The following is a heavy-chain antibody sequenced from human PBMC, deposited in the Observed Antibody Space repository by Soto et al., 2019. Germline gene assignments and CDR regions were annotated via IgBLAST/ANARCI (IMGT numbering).Heavy chain of an antibody. Sequence: QITLKESGPTLVKPTQILTLTCTFSGFSLSTTAVRVGWIRQPPGKALEWLALIYWDGDKHYSPSLKSRLTRSKDTSTNQVVLTMTNMEPVDTDTYYCAHRRRYYFDYWGQGALVTVSS. CDR1: GFSLSTTAVR. CDR2: IYWDGDK. J-gene: IGHJ4*02. CDR3: AHRRRYYFDY. V-gene: IGHV2-5*02.